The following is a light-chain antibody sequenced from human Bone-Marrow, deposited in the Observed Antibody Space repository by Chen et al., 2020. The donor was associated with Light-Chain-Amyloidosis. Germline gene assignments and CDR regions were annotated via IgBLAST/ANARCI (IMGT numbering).Light chain of an antibody. CDR3: SSYTITNTLV. CDR1: SRDVGGDNH. Sequence: QSALTQPASVSGSPGQSITISCTGTSRDVGGDNHVSWHQQHPDKAPKLMIYEVTHRPSWVPDRFSGSKSDNTAPLTISGLQTEDEADYFCSSYTITNTLVFGSGTKVTVL. V-gene: IGLV2-14*01. CDR2: EVT. J-gene: IGLJ1*01.